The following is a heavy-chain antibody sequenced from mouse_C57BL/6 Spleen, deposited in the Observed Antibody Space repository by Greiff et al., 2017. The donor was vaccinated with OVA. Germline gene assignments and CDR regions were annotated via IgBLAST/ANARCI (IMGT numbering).Heavy chain of an antibody. Sequence: EVQLQQSGAELVRPGASVKLSCTASGFNIKDYYMHWVKQRPEQGLEWIGRIDPEDGDTEYAPKFQGKATMTADTSSNTAYLQLSSLTSEDTAVYYCTSPDYDYDGYAMDYWGQGTSVTVSS. V-gene: IGHV14-1*01. J-gene: IGHJ4*01. CDR3: TSPDYDYDGYAMDY. D-gene: IGHD2-4*01. CDR2: IDPEDGDT. CDR1: GFNIKDYY.